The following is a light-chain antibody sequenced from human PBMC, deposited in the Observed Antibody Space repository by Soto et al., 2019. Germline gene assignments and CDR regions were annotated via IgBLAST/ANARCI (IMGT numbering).Light chain of an antibody. Sequence: QSVLSQPASVSGSPGQSITISCTGTSSDVGGYNYVSWYQQHPGKAPKLMIYEVSNRPSGVSNRFSGSKSGNTSSLTIYGLPAEDEDDYYCSSSTSSSTWVFGGGTKLTVL. V-gene: IGLV2-14*01. J-gene: IGLJ3*02. CDR1: SSDVGGYNY. CDR2: EVS. CDR3: SSSTSSSTWV.